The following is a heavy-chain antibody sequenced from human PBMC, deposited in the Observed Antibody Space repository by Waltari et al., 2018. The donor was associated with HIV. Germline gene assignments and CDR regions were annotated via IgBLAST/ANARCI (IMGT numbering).Heavy chain of an antibody. D-gene: IGHD3-22*01. CDR1: GGSFSGYY. CDR2: INHSGST. V-gene: IGHV4-34*01. J-gene: IGHJ3*02. CDR3: ARGYIVVVNAFDI. Sequence: QVQLQQWGAGLLKPSETLSLTCAVYGGSFSGYYWSWIRQPPGKGLEWIGEINHSGSTNDNPSLKSRVTISVDTSKNQFSLKLSSVTAADTAVYYCARGYIVVVNAFDIWGQGTMVTVSS.